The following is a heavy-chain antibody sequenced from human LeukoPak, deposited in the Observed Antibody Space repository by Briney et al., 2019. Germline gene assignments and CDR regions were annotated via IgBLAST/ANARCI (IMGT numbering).Heavy chain of an antibody. CDR1: DYTFNNHG. Sequence: GASVKVSCKASDYTFNNHGISWVRQAPGQGLEWMGWISAYNANTNYAQKFQGRVTLTTDTSTSTAYMELRSLRSDDTAVYYCARARKYYDSCGYDYWGQGTLVTVSS. D-gene: IGHD3-22*01. CDR2: ISAYNANT. V-gene: IGHV1-18*01. CDR3: ARARKYYDSCGYDY. J-gene: IGHJ4*02.